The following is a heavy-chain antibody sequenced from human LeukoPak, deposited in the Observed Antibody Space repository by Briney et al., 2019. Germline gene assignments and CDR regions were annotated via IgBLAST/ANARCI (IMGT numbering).Heavy chain of an antibody. CDR3: ARAVDNYYGSGSYAY. CDR1: GFRFDDYG. J-gene: IGHJ4*02. CDR2: INWNGGST. Sequence: GGSLRLSCAASGFRFDDYGMNWVRQVPGKGLEWISGINWNGGSTGYGDSVKGRFTISRDNAENSLYLQMNSLRAEDTALYYCARAVDNYYGSGSYAYWGQRALVTVSS. V-gene: IGHV3-20*04. D-gene: IGHD3-10*01.